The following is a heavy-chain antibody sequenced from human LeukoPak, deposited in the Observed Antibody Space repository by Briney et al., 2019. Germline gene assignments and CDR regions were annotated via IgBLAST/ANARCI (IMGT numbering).Heavy chain of an antibody. CDR2: IIPIFGTA. CDR3: ATNYYDSSGYYRHFDY. D-gene: IGHD3-22*01. J-gene: IGHJ4*02. CDR1: GGTFSSYA. Sequence: SVKVSCKASGGTFSSYAISWVRQAPGQGLEWMGGIIPIFGTANYAQKFQGRVTITADEPTSTAYMELSSLRSEDAAVYYCATNYYDSSGYYRHFDYWGQGTLVTVSS. V-gene: IGHV1-69*01.